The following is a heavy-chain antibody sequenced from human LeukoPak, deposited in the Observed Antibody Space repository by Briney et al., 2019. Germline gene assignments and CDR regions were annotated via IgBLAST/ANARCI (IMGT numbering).Heavy chain of an antibody. D-gene: IGHD6-19*01. CDR3: ARKGDIAVAGLVLDH. CDR2: INPSAGST. CDR1: GYTFTSYY. Sequence: VASVKVSCKASGYTFTSYYLHWVRQAPGQGLEWMGIINPSAGSTSYPQKFQGRVTMTRDTSTSTVYMELSSLRSEDTAVYYCARKGDIAVAGLVLDHWGQGTLVTVSS. V-gene: IGHV1-46*01. J-gene: IGHJ4*02.